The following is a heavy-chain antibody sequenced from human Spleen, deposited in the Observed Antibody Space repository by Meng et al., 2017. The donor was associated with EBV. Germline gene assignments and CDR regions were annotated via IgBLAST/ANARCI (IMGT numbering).Heavy chain of an antibody. CDR1: GYTFTSYA. V-gene: IGHV1-3*01. CDR2: INAGNGNT. Sequence: QVQLVQSGAEVKKPGASVKVSCKASGYTFTSYAMHWVRQAPGQRLEWMGWINAGNGNTKYSQKFQGRVTITRDTSASTAYMELSSLRSEDTAVYYCARTLVDYYDSSGLGDYWGQGTLVTVSS. CDR3: ARTLVDYYDSSGLGDY. D-gene: IGHD3-22*01. J-gene: IGHJ4*02.